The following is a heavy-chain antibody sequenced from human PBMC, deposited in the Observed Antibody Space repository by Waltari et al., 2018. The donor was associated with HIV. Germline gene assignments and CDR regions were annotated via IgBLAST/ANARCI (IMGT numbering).Heavy chain of an antibody. J-gene: IGHJ4*02. D-gene: IGHD4-4*01. Sequence: EVHLVESGGGLVQPGGSLRLSCAASGFTSSSYSMNWVRQAPGKGLEWLSYINSRSNIIYYADSVKGRFTISRDNAKNSVYLQMNSLGAEDTAVYYCAREMATVYFDSWGPGILVTVSS. CDR2: INSRSNII. CDR1: GFTSSSYS. V-gene: IGHV3-48*01. CDR3: AREMATVYFDS.